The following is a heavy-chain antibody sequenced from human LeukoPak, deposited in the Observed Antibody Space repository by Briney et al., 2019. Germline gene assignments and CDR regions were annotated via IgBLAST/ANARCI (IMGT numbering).Heavy chain of an antibody. D-gene: IGHD5-12*01. CDR3: VWGDSGYVSTYYYYYGMDV. V-gene: IGHV1-69*01. Sequence: GSSVKVSCKASGGTFSSYAISWVRQAPGQGLEWMGGIIPIFGTANYAQKFQGRVTITADESTSTAYMELSSLRSEDTAVYYCVWGDSGYVSTYYYYYGMDVWGKGTTVTVSS. J-gene: IGHJ6*04. CDR1: GGTFSSYA. CDR2: IIPIFGTA.